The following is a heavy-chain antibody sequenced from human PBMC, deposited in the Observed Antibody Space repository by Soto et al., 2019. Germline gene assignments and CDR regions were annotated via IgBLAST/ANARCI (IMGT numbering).Heavy chain of an antibody. D-gene: IGHD6-6*01. V-gene: IGHV1-2*04. J-gene: IGHJ4*02. CDR3: ARAGDNGSSARVDY. CDR2: INPNSGGT. Sequence: GASVKVSCKASGYTFTGYYMHWVRQAPGQGLEWMGWINPNSGGTNYAQKFQGWVTMTRDTSISTAYMELSRLRSDDTAMYYCARAGDNGSSARVDYWGQGTLVTVSS. CDR1: GYTFTGYY.